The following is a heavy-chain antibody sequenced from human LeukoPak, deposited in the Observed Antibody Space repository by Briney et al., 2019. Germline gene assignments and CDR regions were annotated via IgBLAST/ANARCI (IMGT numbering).Heavy chain of an antibody. V-gene: IGHV3-33*01. Sequence: GGSLRLSCAASGFSFSNYGMHWVRQAPGKGLEWVAAIWYDGSNKHYADSVKGRFTISRDNSKSTLYLQMNSLRAEDTAVYYCTTSGNPSLIDIWGQGTMVTVSS. CDR1: GFSFSNYG. CDR2: IWYDGSNK. CDR3: TTSGNPSLIDI. J-gene: IGHJ3*02. D-gene: IGHD1-26*01.